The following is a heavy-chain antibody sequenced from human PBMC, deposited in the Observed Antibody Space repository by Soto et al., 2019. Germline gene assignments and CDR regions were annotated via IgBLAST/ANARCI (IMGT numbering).Heavy chain of an antibody. J-gene: IGHJ4*02. D-gene: IGHD3-9*01. CDR2: ISGGGGST. V-gene: IGHV3-23*01. Sequence: EVQLSESGGGLVQPGGSLRLSCAASGFSFAGYALTWVRPAPGKGLEWVASISGGGGSTYYADSVKGRFSISRDNSNRMVYLQRGSLTARDPDVYYCAKTETFNGYYNAFDYWGQGTRVNVSS. CDR1: GFSFAGYA. CDR3: AKTETFNGYYNAFDY.